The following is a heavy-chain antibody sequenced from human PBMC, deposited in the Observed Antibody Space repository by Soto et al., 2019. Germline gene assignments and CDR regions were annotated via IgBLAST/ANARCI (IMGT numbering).Heavy chain of an antibody. CDR3: ARDQHRNFDS. CDR2: ISTSKGNT. J-gene: IGHJ4*02. CDR1: GYKFTSNG. Sequence: QVRLVQSGAEMKMPGASVKVSCKASGYKFTSNGISWVRQAPGQGLEWMGWISTSKGNTNYAQKFQGRVTLTTDTSTSTADMELRSLRYDDTAVYYCARDQHRNFDSWGQGTLVTVSS. V-gene: IGHV1-18*01.